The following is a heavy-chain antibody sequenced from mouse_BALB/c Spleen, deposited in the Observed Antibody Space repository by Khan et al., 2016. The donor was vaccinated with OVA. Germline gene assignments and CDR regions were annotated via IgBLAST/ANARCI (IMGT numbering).Heavy chain of an antibody. D-gene: IGHD4-1*01. J-gene: IGHJ2*01. CDR2: IDPANDNS. Sequence: EVQLQQSGAELVKPGASVKLSCTASGFNIKDTHMHWVKQRPEQGLEWIGRIDPANDNSKYDPRFQGKATITADTSSNTAYLHLRSLTSEETAVYYCAPAGTGDYFDYWGQGTTLTVSS. CDR3: APAGTGDYFDY. CDR1: GFNIKDTH. V-gene: IGHV14-3*02.